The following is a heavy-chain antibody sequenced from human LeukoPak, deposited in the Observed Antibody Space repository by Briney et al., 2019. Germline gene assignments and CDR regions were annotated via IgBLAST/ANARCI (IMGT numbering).Heavy chain of an antibody. D-gene: IGHD6-19*01. J-gene: IGHJ3*02. Sequence: GGSLRLSCTASGFIITSYWMTWVRQAPGKGLEWVANIKQDGSETYYVDSVTGRFTISRDNAKNSLYLQMNSLRAEDTAVYYCARGQRPSSSGWYSSGPSNAFDIWGQGTMVTVSS. CDR1: GFIITSYW. V-gene: IGHV3-7*01. CDR3: ARGQRPSSSGWYSSGPSNAFDI. CDR2: IKQDGSET.